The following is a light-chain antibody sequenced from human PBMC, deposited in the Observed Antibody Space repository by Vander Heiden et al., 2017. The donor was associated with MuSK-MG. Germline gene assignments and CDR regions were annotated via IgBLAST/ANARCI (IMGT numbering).Light chain of an antibody. CDR1: QSISSY. V-gene: IGKV1-39*01. J-gene: IGKJ2*01. Sequence: DIQMTPSPSSLSASVGDRVTITCRESQSISSYLNWYQQKPGKAPKLLMYAASRLQSGVPSRFSGSGSGTDFTLTISRLQPEDIATYYCQQSYSTADTFGQGTKLEIK. CDR3: QQSYSTADT. CDR2: AAS.